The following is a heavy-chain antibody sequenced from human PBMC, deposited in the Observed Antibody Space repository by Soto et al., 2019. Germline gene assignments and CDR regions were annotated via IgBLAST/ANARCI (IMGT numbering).Heavy chain of an antibody. CDR2: IYYSGRT. CDR1: GGYISSSSYY. Sequence: PSETLSLTCTVSGGYISSSSYYWGWIRQPPGKGLEWIGSIYYSGRTYYNPSLKSRVTISVDTSTNQFSLKLSSVTAADTAVYYCARALYYDIFTGPTNWFDPGGQGTLVTVSS. D-gene: IGHD3-9*01. V-gene: IGHV4-39*01. J-gene: IGHJ5*02. CDR3: ARALYYDIFTGPTNWFDP.